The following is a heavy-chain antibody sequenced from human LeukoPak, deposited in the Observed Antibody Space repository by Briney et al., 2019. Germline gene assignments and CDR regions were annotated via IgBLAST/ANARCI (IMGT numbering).Heavy chain of an antibody. D-gene: IGHD5-18*01. V-gene: IGHV4-59*08. CDR1: GGSISSYY. J-gene: IGHJ4*02. Sequence: SETLSLTCTVSGGSISSYYWSWIRQPPGKGLEWIGYIYYSGGTNYNPSLKSRVTISVDTSKNQFSLKLSSVTAADTAVYYCARLRGYSYGFADYWGQGTLVTVSS. CDR3: ARLRGYSYGFADY. CDR2: IYYSGGT.